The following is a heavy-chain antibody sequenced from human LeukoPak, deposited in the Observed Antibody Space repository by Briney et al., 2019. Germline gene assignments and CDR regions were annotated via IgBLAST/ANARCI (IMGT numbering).Heavy chain of an antibody. CDR2: ISGSGGST. D-gene: IGHD1-26*01. V-gene: IGHV3-23*01. J-gene: IGHJ4*02. Sequence: PGGSLRLSCAASGFTFSSYAMSWVRQAPGKGLEWVSAISGSGGSTYYADSVKGRFTIPRDNSKNTLYLQMNSLRAEDTAVYYCAKGEWELPSWGNYWGQGTLVTVSS. CDR3: AKGEWELPSWGNY. CDR1: GFTFSSYA.